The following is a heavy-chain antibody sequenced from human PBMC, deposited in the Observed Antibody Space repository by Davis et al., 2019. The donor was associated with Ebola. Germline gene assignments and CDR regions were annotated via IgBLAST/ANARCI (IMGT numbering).Heavy chain of an antibody. D-gene: IGHD4-11*01. CDR2: ISAYNGNT. CDR3: ARGRDYSNYVWFDP. Sequence: ASVKVSCKASGYTFTSYGISWVRQAPGQGLEWMGWISAYNGNTNYAQKLQGRVTMTTDTSTSTAYMELSSLRSEDTAVYYCARGRDYSNYVWFDPWGQGTLVTVSS. J-gene: IGHJ5*02. V-gene: IGHV1-18*01. CDR1: GYTFTSYG.